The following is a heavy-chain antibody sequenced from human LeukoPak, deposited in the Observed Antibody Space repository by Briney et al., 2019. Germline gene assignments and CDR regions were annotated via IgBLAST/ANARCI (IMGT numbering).Heavy chain of an antibody. Sequence: PGGSLRLSCAASGFTFSSDSMHWVRQAPGKGLEWVSSISSSSGYIYYADSVKGRFTISRDNAKNSLYLQMNSLRAEDTAVYYCAREVMIVAATTFWYFDLWGRGTLVTVST. CDR1: GFTFSSDS. J-gene: IGHJ2*01. D-gene: IGHD2-15*01. V-gene: IGHV3-21*01. CDR3: AREVMIVAATTFWYFDL. CDR2: ISSSSGYI.